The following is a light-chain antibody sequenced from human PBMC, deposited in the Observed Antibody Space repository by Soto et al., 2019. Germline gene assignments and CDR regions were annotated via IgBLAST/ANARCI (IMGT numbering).Light chain of an antibody. V-gene: IGKV3-20*01. CDR2: GAS. CDR3: QQYDTSPPLT. Sequence: EIGLTQSPGTLSLSPGERATLSCRASQSVGSSYLAWYQQKSGQAPRLLIYGASSRATGIPDRFSGSGSGTDFTLTISRLEPEDVAVYYCQQYDTSPPLTFGQGTKVEI. CDR1: QSVGSSY. J-gene: IGKJ1*01.